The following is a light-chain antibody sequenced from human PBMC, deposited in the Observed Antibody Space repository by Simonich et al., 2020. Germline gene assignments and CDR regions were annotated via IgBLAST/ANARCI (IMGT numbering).Light chain of an antibody. CDR1: SSNIGAGYD. Sequence: QSVLTQPPSVSGAPVQRVTISCTGSSSNIGAGYDVHWYQQLPGTAPKLMIYDVSKRPSGVSNRFSGSKSGNTASLTISGLQAEDEADYYCSSYTSSSTWVFGGGTKLTVL. V-gene: IGLV1-40*01. J-gene: IGLJ3*02. CDR2: DVS. CDR3: SSYTSSSTWV.